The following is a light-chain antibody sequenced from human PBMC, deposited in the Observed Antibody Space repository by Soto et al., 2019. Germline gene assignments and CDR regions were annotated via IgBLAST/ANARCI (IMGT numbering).Light chain of an antibody. CDR3: AAWDDSLSGRV. Sequence: QSVLTQSPSASGTPGQTVTISCSGGSSNVGSYPVNWYQQLPGTTPKLLLFGTDQRPSGVTGRFSASTSGTSASLAISGLRSEDEGDYYCAAWDDSLSGRVFGGGTKLTVL. CDR1: SSNVGSYP. J-gene: IGLJ3*02. V-gene: IGLV1-44*01. CDR2: GTD.